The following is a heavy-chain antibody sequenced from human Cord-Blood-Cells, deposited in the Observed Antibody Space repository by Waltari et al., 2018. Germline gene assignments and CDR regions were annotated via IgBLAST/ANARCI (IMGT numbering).Heavy chain of an antibody. V-gene: IGHV2-26*01. CDR3: ARIRPVFEYSSSSYYWYFDL. CDR2: IFSNDEK. Sequence: QVTLKESGPVLVKPTETLTLTCTVSGFSLSNARMGVSWIRQPPGKALEWLAHIFSNDEKSYSTSLKSKLTIAKYTSKSQVVLTMTNMDPLDTATYYCARIRPVFEYSSSSYYWYFDLWGRGTLVTVSS. CDR1: GFSLSNARMG. D-gene: IGHD6-6*01. J-gene: IGHJ2*01.